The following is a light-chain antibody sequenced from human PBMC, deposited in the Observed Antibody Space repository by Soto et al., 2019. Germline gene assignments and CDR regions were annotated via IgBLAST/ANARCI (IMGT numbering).Light chain of an antibody. Sequence: SYDLTQPSSVSVSPGQTARITCSGDVLAKKYARWFQQRPGQAPVLVIYKDSERPSGIPERFSGSSSGTTVTLTISGAQVEDEADYYCQSYDSSLSGLFGGGTQLTVL. V-gene: IGLV3-27*01. J-gene: IGLJ3*02. CDR1: VLAKKY. CDR2: KDS. CDR3: QSYDSSLSGL.